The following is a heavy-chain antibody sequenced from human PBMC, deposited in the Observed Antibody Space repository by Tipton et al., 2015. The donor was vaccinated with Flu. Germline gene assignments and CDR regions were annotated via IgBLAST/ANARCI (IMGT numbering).Heavy chain of an antibody. CDR2: IYNSGST. CDR1: SDSFRSGRYY. J-gene: IGHJ5*02. D-gene: IGHD5-18*01. V-gene: IGHV4-61*02. Sequence: TLSLTCTVPSDSFRSGRYYWSWIRQPAGKALEWIGRIYNSGSTAYNPSLKSRVTTSIDLSRNQFFLNLQSVTAADTAMYYCAAESGYSYGYTSYFDPWGPGSLVTVSS. CDR3: AAESGYSYGYTSYFDP.